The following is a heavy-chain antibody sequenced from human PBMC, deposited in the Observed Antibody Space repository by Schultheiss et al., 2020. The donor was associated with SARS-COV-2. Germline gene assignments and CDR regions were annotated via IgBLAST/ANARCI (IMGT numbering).Heavy chain of an antibody. CDR3: ARAGWDCSSTSCHIDY. CDR2: ISGSGGST. V-gene: IGHV3-23*01. Sequence: GESLKISCAASGFTFNNYAMHWVRQAPGKGLEWVSAISGSGGSTYYADSVKGRFTISRDNAKNSLYLQMNSLRAEDTAVYYCARAGWDCSSTSCHIDYWGQGTLVTVSS. D-gene: IGHD2-2*02. J-gene: IGHJ4*02. CDR1: GFTFNNYA.